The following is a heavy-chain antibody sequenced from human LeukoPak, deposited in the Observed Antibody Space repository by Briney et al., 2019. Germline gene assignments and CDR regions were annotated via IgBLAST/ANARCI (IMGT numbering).Heavy chain of an antibody. D-gene: IGHD2-2*01. V-gene: IGHV4-38-2*02. CDR3: ARDYRYCSSTSCYAFDY. CDR1: GYSISSGYY. J-gene: IGHJ4*02. CDR2: VYHSGST. Sequence: SETLSLTCAVSGYSISSGYYWGWIRQPPWKGLEWIGNVYHSGSTYYNPSLKSRVTISVDTSKNQFSLKLSSVTAADTAVYYCARDYRYCSSTSCYAFDYWGQGTLVTVSS.